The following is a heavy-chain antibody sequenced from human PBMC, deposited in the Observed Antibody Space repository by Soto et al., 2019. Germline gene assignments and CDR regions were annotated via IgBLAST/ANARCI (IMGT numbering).Heavy chain of an antibody. Sequence: SQTLSLTCAISGDSVSSNSAAWNWIRLSPSRGLEWLGKTYYRSQWYTDYAVAVKGRITINPDTSKNQFSLQLNSVTPEDTALYYCAREEILVAYNWFDPWGQGTLVTVSS. CDR3: AREEILVAYNWFDP. CDR2: TYYRSQWYT. V-gene: IGHV6-1*01. CDR1: GDSVSSNSAA. J-gene: IGHJ5*02. D-gene: IGHD3-16*01.